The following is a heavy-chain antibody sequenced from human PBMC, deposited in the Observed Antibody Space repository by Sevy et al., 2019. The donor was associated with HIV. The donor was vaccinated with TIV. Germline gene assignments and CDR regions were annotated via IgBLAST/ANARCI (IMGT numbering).Heavy chain of an antibody. D-gene: IGHD2-2*01. CDR3: ARVGLGDCSGTNCSPNDY. V-gene: IGHV3-21*01. J-gene: IGHJ4*02. CDR1: GFSISGYT. Sequence: GGSLRLSCAASGFSISGYTMNWVRQAPGKGLEWVSSISSSSSFRYYADSLKGRFTISRDNARNLLYLQMNSLRVEDMTVYYCARVGLGDCSGTNCSPNDYWGQGTLVTVSS. CDR2: ISSSSSFR.